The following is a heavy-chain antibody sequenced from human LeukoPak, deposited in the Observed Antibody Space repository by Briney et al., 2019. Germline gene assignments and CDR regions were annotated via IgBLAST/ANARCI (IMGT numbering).Heavy chain of an antibody. CDR2: INGDGSST. V-gene: IGHV3-74*01. J-gene: IGHJ6*02. CDR1: GFTFSPYW. Sequence: GRSLRLSCAASGFTFSPYWMHWVRQAPGKGLVWVSRINGDGSSTTYADSVKGRFTISRDNAKNTLYLQMNSLRAEDTAVYYCARDKAYGMDVWGQGTTVTVSS. CDR3: ARDKAYGMDV.